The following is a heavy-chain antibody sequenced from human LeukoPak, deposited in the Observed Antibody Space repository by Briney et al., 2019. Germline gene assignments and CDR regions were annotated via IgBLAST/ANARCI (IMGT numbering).Heavy chain of an antibody. CDR1: GGSISSSSAY. J-gene: IGHJ4*02. Sequence: PSETLSLTCTVSGGSISSSSAYWSWIRQPPGKGLEWIGSIYYSKNTYYNPSLKSRVTISADTSKNQFSLTLGSVSATDAAVYYYVSARGSSYGYYDYWGQGTLVTVSS. CDR3: VSARGSSYGYYDY. CDR2: IYYSKNT. D-gene: IGHD5-18*01. V-gene: IGHV4-39*01.